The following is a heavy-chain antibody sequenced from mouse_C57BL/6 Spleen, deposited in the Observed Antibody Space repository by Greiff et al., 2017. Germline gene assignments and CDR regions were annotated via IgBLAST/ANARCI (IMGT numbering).Heavy chain of an antibody. J-gene: IGHJ3*01. CDR2: IDPSDSYT. CDR1: GYTFTSYW. CDR3: ARGEFAY. V-gene: IGHV1-50*01. Sequence: QVQLQQPGAELVKPGASVKLSCKASGYTFTSYWMQWVKQRPGQGLEWIGEIDPSDSYTNYNQKFKGKATLTVDTSSSTAYMPLSSLTSEDSAVYYCARGEFAYWGQGTLVTVSA.